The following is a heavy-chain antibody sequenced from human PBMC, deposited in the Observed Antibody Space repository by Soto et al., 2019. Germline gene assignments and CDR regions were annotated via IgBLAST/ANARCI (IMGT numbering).Heavy chain of an antibody. J-gene: IGHJ4*02. CDR2: IRTRDNSYAT. V-gene: IGHV3-73*01. CDR3: ARAKPGSSGWGSFDY. Sequence: SGGSLRLSCAASGFTFSGSAMHWVRQASGKGLEWVGRIRTRDNSYATEFAESVKGRFTISRDDSMHTVDLQMNSLKTEDTAVYYCARAKPGSSGWGSFDYWGQGTQVTVSS. D-gene: IGHD6-19*01. CDR1: GFTFSGSA.